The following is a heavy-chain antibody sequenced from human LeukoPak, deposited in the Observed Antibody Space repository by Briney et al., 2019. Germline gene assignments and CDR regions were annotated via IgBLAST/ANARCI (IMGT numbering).Heavy chain of an antibody. D-gene: IGHD6-13*01. Sequence: SETLSLTCTVSGGSISSYYWSWIRQPPGKGLEWIGYIYYSGSTNYNPSLKGRVTISVDTSKNQFSLKLSSVTAADTAVYYCAREVYSPYYFDYWGQGTLVTVSS. CDR2: IYYSGST. CDR1: GGSISSYY. V-gene: IGHV4-59*01. J-gene: IGHJ4*02. CDR3: AREVYSPYYFDY.